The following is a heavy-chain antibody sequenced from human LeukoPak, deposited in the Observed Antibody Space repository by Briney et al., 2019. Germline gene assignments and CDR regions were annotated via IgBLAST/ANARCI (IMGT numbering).Heavy chain of an antibody. D-gene: IGHD5-18*01. Sequence: SETLSLTCTVSGGSISSGGYYWSWVRQHPGKGLEWIGYIYYSGSTYYNPSLKSRVTISVNTSKNQFSLKLSSVTAADTAVYYCARAAGYSYGQGFDYWGQGTLVTVSS. CDR1: GGSISSGGYY. CDR3: ARAAGYSYGQGFDY. V-gene: IGHV4-31*03. J-gene: IGHJ4*02. CDR2: IYYSGST.